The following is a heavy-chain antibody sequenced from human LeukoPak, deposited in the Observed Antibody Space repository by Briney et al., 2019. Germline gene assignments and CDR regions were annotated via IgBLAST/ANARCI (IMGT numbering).Heavy chain of an antibody. J-gene: IGHJ4*02. CDR1: GFTFSSYS. Sequence: GGSLRLSCAASGFTFSSYSMNWVRQAPGKGLEWVANIKQDGSEKNYVDSVKGRFTISRDNAKNSLYLQMNSLRAEDTAVYYCASGLELDYWGQGTLVTVSS. CDR3: ASGLELDY. CDR2: IKQDGSEK. V-gene: IGHV3-7*03.